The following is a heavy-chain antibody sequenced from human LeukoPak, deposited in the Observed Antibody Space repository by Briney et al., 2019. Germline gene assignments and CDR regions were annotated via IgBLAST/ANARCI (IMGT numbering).Heavy chain of an antibody. Sequence: PGGSLRLSCAASGLDFNRYWMHWVRQAPGKGLEWVSYISSSGSTTYYADSVKGRFTISRDNAKNSLYLQMNSLRAEDTAVYYCASYCSTTSCYAVDYWGQGTLVTVSS. CDR2: ISSSGSTT. CDR1: GLDFNRYW. J-gene: IGHJ4*02. D-gene: IGHD2-2*01. V-gene: IGHV3-48*01. CDR3: ASYCSTTSCYAVDY.